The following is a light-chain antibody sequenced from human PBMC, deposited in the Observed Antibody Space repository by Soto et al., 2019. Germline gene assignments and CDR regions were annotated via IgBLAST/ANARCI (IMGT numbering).Light chain of an antibody. V-gene: IGKV3-20*01. CDR3: HQYDSSPIT. J-gene: IGKJ5*01. CDR2: GAS. CDR1: QSVSSSY. Sequence: EIVLTQSPGTLSLSPGERATLSCRASQSVSSSYLAWYQQKPGQAPRLLIYGASSRATGISDRFSGSGSGTDFTVTISRLEPEDFAVFYCHQYDSSPITFGQGTRLEIK.